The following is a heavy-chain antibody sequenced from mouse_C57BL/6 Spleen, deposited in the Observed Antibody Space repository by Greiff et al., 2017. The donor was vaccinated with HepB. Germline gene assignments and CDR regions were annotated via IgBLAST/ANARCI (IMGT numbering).Heavy chain of an antibody. CDR3: ARDYYGNSFDY. D-gene: IGHD2-1*01. Sequence: VQLQQSGAELVKPGASVKISCKASGYAFSSYWMNWVKQRPGKGLEWIGQIYPGDGDTNYNGKFKGKATLTADKSSSTAYMQLSSLTSEDSAVYFCARDYYGNSFDYWGQGTTLTVSS. CDR1: GYAFSSYW. CDR2: IYPGDGDT. V-gene: IGHV1-80*01. J-gene: IGHJ2*01.